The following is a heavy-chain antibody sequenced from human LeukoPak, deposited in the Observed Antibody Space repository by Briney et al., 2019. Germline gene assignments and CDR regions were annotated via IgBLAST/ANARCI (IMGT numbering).Heavy chain of an antibody. CDR2: ISYDGSNK. CDR1: GFTFSSYA. CDR3: ARDKLLEQQLTRHNWFDP. V-gene: IGHV3-30-3*01. J-gene: IGHJ5*02. D-gene: IGHD6-13*01. Sequence: GRSLRLSCAASGFTFSSYAMHWVRQAPGKGLEWVAVISYDGSNKYYADSVKGRFTISRDNSKNTLYLQMNSLRAEDTAVYYCARDKLLEQQLTRHNWFDPWGQGTLVTVSS.